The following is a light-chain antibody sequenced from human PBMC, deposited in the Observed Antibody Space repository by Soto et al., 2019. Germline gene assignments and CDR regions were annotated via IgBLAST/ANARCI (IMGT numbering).Light chain of an antibody. J-gene: IGLJ1*01. V-gene: IGLV1-40*01. CDR3: QSYDSSLSGPYV. CDR2: DNN. CDR1: SSNIGAGYG. Sequence: QSVLTQPPSVSGAPGQRVTISCTGSSSNIGAGYGVHWYQQLPGTAPKLLIYDNNNRPSGVPDRFSASKSGTSASLAITGLSTEDEADYYCQSYDSSLSGPYVFGTGTKVTVL.